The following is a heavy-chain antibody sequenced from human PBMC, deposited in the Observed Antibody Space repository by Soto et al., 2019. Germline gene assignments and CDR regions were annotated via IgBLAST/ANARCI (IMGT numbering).Heavy chain of an antibody. CDR1: GGSISSSGYY. V-gene: IGHV4-31*03. J-gene: IGHJ4*02. Sequence: PSETLSLTCTVSGGSISSSGYYWSWIRQHPGKGLEWIGNIYYSGSTYYNPSLKSRVTISVDTSKNQFSLKLTSVTAADTAVYYCARDKITGLFDYWGQGTLVTVSS. D-gene: IGHD2-8*02. CDR3: ARDKITGLFDY. CDR2: IYYSGST.